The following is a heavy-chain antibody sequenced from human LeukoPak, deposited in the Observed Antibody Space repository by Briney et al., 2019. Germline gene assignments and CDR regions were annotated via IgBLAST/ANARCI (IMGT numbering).Heavy chain of an antibody. CDR3: ASPHSSVVVAATSAFDI. D-gene: IGHD2-15*01. Sequence: SETLSLTCTVSGGSISSYYWSWIRQPPGKGLEWIGSIYYSGSTYYNPCLKSRVTISVDTSKNQFSLKLSSVTAADTAVYYCASPHSSVVVAATSAFDIWGQGTMVTVSS. J-gene: IGHJ3*02. CDR1: GGSISSYY. CDR2: IYYSGST. V-gene: IGHV4-59*05.